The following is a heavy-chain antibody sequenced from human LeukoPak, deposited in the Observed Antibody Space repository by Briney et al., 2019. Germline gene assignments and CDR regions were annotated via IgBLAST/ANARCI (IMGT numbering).Heavy chain of an antibody. CDR3: ARGLSRKITPDP. CDR2: INPNSGGT. CDR1: GYTFTGYY. J-gene: IGHJ5*02. Sequence: ASVKVSCKASGYTFTGYYIHWVRQAPGQGLEWMGWINPNSGGTNYAQKFQGRVTMTRDTSISTAYMDLSRLRSEDTAVYYCARGLSRKITPDPWGQGTLVTVSS. D-gene: IGHD2-15*01. V-gene: IGHV1-2*02.